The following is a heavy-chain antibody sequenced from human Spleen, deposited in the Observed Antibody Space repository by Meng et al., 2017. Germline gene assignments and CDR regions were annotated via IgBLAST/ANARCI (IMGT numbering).Heavy chain of an antibody. CDR1: GYSISSGYY. J-gene: IGHJ3*02. V-gene: IGHV4-38-2*01. CDR3: ARGIAVAGIMTNDAFDI. CDR2: IYHSGST. D-gene: IGHD6-19*01. Sequence: SETLSLTCAVSGYSISSGYYWGWIRQPPGKGLEWIGSIYHSGSTYYNPSLKSRVTISVDTSKNQFSLKLSSVTAADTAVYYCARGIAVAGIMTNDAFDIWGQGTMVTVSS.